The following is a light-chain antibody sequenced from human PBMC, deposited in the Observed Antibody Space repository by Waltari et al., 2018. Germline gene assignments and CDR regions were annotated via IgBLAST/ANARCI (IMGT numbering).Light chain of an antibody. Sequence: DIVLTQSPDTLSLSPGESATLSCRASQSLSNRFLAWYQLKPGQAPRLLIYGASRRATGIPDRFSGMGSGTDFTLSISRLEPEDFAVYYGQQYDRSCTFGPGTKVDIK. J-gene: IGKJ3*01. CDR1: QSLSNRF. CDR2: GAS. CDR3: QQYDRSCT. V-gene: IGKV3-20*01.